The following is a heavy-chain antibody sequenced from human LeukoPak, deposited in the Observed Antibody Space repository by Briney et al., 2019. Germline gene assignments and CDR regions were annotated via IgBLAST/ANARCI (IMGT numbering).Heavy chain of an antibody. CDR2: ISSSGSVI. CDR1: GFTFSDYY. CDR3: ARCPWNGGSCFLDL. Sequence: GGSLRLSCAASGFTFSDYYMNWIRQAPGKGLEWISYISSSGSVIYQADSVKGRFTISRDNAKNSLYLDMNRLRLEDTAVYYCARCPWNGGSCFLDLWGGGPLVTVSS. J-gene: IGHJ2*01. D-gene: IGHD1-1*01. V-gene: IGHV3-11*04.